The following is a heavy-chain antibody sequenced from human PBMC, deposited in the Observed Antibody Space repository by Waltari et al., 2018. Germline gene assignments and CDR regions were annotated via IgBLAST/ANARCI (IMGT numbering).Heavy chain of an antibody. J-gene: IGHJ4*02. D-gene: IGHD3-3*01. CDR2: INHSGST. Sequence: QVQLQQWGAGLLKPSETLSLTCAVYGGSFSGYYWSWIRQPPGKGLEWIGEINHSGSTNYNPSLKSRVTISVDTSKNQCSLKLSSVTAADTAVYYCARNSKGGLKGNYYDCWSGYYRYWGQGTLVTVSS. V-gene: IGHV4-34*01. CDR3: ARNSKGGLKGNYYDCWSGYYRY. CDR1: GGSFSGYY.